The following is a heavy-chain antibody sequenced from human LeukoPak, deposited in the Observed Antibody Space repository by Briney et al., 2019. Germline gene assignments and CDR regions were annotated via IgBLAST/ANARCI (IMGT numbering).Heavy chain of an antibody. J-gene: IGHJ4*02. V-gene: IGHV1-2*02. CDR3: ARSLAVATVRPN. CDR2: INPNSGGT. Sequence: ASVKVSCKASGYTFTGYYMHWVRQAPGQGLEWMGWINPNSGGTNYAQKFQGRVTMTRDTSISAAYMELSRLRSDDTAVYYCARSLAVATVRPNWGQGTLVTGSS. D-gene: IGHD2-8*02. CDR1: GYTFTGYY.